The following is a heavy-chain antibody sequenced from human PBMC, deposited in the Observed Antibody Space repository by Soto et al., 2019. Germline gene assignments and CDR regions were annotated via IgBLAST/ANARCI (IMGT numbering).Heavy chain of an antibody. CDR3: AVGGYDILTGHDNNWFDP. CDR1: GYSFTSYW. Sequence: GESLKISCKGSGYSFTSYWIGWVRQMPGKGLEWMGIIYPGDSDTRYSPSFQGQVTISADKSISTAYLQWSSLKASDTAMYYCAVGGYDILTGHDNNWFDPWGQGTLVTVSS. J-gene: IGHJ5*02. CDR2: IYPGDSDT. D-gene: IGHD3-9*01. V-gene: IGHV5-51*01.